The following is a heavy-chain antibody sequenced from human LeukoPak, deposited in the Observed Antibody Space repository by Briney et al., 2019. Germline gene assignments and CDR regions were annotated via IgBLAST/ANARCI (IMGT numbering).Heavy chain of an antibody. D-gene: IGHD2-2*01. V-gene: IGHV4-39*07. J-gene: IGHJ3*02. Sequence: PSETLSLTCTVSGGSSSSSSYYWGWIRQPPGKGLEWIGSIYYSGSTYYNPSLKSRVTISVDTSKNQFSLKLSSVTAADTAVYYCARALVVPALDAFDIWGQGTMVTVSS. CDR2: IYYSGST. CDR3: ARALVVPALDAFDI. CDR1: GGSSSSSSYY.